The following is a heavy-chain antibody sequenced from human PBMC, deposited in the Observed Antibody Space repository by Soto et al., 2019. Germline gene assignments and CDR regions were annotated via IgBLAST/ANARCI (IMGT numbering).Heavy chain of an antibody. CDR3: ASNSYGYTFYDY. Sequence: PSETLSLTCAVSGGSISSSNWWSWVRQPPGKGLEWIGYIYYSGSTYYNPSLKSRVTISVDTSKNQFSLKLSSVTAADTAVYYCASNSYGYTFYDYRVQGTLVT. D-gene: IGHD5-18*01. CDR2: IYYSGST. CDR1: GGSISSSNW. J-gene: IGHJ4*02. V-gene: IGHV4-4*02.